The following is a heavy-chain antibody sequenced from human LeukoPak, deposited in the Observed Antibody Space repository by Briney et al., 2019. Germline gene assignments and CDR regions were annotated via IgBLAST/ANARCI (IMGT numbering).Heavy chain of an antibody. V-gene: IGHV4-59*01. CDR2: IYYSGST. CDR3: ARDDVRDYYGSGSYYSGWFDP. Sequence: PSETLSLTCTVSGGSISSYYWSWIRQPPGKGLEWIGYIYYSGSTNYNPSLKGRVTISVDTSKNQFSLKLSSVTAADTAVYYCARDDVRDYYGSGSYYSGWFDPWGQGTLVTVSS. D-gene: IGHD3-10*01. J-gene: IGHJ5*02. CDR1: GGSISSYY.